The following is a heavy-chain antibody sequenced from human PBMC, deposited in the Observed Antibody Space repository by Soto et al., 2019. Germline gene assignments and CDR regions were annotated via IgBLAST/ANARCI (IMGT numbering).Heavy chain of an antibody. V-gene: IGHV1-69*01. CDR3: ARSQGSSTSLEIFYYYYYGMDV. CDR2: IIPISDTT. D-gene: IGHD2-2*01. CDR1: GGTFSSYA. Sequence: QVQLVQSGAEVKKPGSSVKVSCKASGGTFSSYAISWVRQAPGQGLESMGGIIPISDTTNYAQKFQGRVTITADESTSTAYMELSSLTSEDTAVYYCARSQGSSTSLEIFYYYYYGMDVWGQGTTVTVSS. J-gene: IGHJ6*02.